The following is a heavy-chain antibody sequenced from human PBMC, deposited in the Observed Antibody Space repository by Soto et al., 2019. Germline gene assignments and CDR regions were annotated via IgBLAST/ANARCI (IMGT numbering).Heavy chain of an antibody. V-gene: IGHV4-39*01. CDR2: IFYSGRT. D-gene: IGHD1-26*01. CDR3: ARRVGYSGSYYFDN. J-gene: IGHJ4*02. Sequence: PSETLSLTCTVSGDSISSSRNYWGWVRQPPGKGLQWIGSIFYSGRTSHNPSLQRRVTISVDTSKNQFSLKLRSVTAADTAVYYCARRVGYSGSYYFDNWGQGTLVTV. CDR1: GDSISSSRNY.